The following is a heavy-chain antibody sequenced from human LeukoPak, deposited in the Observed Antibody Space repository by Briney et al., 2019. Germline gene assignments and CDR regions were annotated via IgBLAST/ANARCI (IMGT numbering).Heavy chain of an antibody. CDR2: INHSGST. D-gene: IGHD1-26*01. J-gene: IGHJ4*02. CDR1: GGSFSGYY. CDR3: ASSGGSYSGLIDY. V-gene: IGHV4-34*01. Sequence: SETLSLTCAVYGGSFSGYYWSWIRQPPGKGLEWIGEINHSGSTNYNPSLKGRVTISVNTSKNQFSLKLSSVTAADTAVYYCASSGGSYSGLIDYWGQGTLVTVSS.